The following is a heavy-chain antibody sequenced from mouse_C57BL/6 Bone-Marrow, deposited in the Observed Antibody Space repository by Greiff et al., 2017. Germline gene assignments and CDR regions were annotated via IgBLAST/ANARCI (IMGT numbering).Heavy chain of an antibody. J-gene: IGHJ2*01. CDR2: IDTEDGET. Sequence: VQLQQSGAELVKPGASVKLSCTASGFNIKDYYIHWVKQRTEQGLAWIGRIDTEDGETKYAPKFQDKATITADTSSNTAYMKLSSLTSEDTAVYYCTSSLIYYGTNYWGQGTTLPVSS. CDR3: TSSLIYYGTNY. V-gene: IGHV14-2*01. D-gene: IGHD1-1*01. CDR1: GFNIKDYY.